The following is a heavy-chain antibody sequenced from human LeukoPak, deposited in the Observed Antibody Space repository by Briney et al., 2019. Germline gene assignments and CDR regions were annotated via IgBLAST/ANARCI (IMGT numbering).Heavy chain of an antibody. CDR3: ARLVEQQPLLAYFQH. CDR2: MNPNSGNT. D-gene: IGHD6-13*01. Sequence: VASVKVSCKASGYTFTSYDINWVRQATGQGLEWMGWMNPNSGNTGYAQKFQGRVTITRNTSISTAYMELSSLRSDDTAVYYCARLVEQQPLLAYFQHWGQGTLVTVSS. J-gene: IGHJ1*01. V-gene: IGHV1-8*03. CDR1: GYTFTSYD.